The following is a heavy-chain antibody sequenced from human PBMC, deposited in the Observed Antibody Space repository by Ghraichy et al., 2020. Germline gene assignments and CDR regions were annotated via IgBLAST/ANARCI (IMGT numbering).Heavy chain of an antibody. CDR1: GGSVNSNIYY. D-gene: IGHD6-19*01. J-gene: IGHJ6*03. V-gene: IGHV4-61*01. Sequence: SETLSLTCTVSGGSVNSNIYYWSWIRQPPGKGLEWIGYIYFTGSTNYNPSLKSRVTVSLDTSKNQFSLKLSSVTAADTAVYYCARVPQTRIEVAGTSRYFYAYMDVWGYGTTVTVSS. CDR3: ARVPQTRIEVAGTSRYFYAYMDV. CDR2: IYFTGST.